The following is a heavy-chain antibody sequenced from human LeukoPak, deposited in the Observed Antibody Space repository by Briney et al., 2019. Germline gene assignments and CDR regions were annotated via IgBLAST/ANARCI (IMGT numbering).Heavy chain of an antibody. Sequence: PSETLSLTCAVYGGSFSGYYWSWIRQPPGKGLEWIGEINHSGSTNYNPSLKSRVTISVDTSKNQFSLKLSSVTAADTAVYYCARGSGIAVAGTFDYWGQETLVTVSS. J-gene: IGHJ4*02. CDR3: ARGSGIAVAGTFDY. V-gene: IGHV4-34*01. D-gene: IGHD6-19*01. CDR1: GGSFSGYY. CDR2: INHSGST.